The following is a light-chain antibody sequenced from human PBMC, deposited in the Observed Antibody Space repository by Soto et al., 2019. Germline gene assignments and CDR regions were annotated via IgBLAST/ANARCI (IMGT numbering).Light chain of an antibody. Sequence: EIVLTQSPGTLSLSPGERATLACRASQSVSSSYLAWYQQKPGQAPRLLIYGASSRATGIPDRFSGSGSGTDFTLTISRLEPEDFAVYYCQQYGSPPWTIGQGTKVEIK. V-gene: IGKV3-20*01. CDR3: QQYGSPPWT. CDR1: QSVSSSY. J-gene: IGKJ1*01. CDR2: GAS.